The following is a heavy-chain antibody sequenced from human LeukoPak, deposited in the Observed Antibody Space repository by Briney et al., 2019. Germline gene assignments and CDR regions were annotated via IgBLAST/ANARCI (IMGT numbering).Heavy chain of an antibody. CDR2: IKEDGSEK. CDR1: GFMFSSYW. CDR3: AKDINSSGWYYFDY. J-gene: IGHJ4*02. D-gene: IGHD6-19*01. Sequence: GGSLRLSCAASGFMFSSYWMSWVRQAPGKGLEWVADIKEDGSEKSYVDSVKGRLTISRDNAKNSLYLQMNSLRAEDMALYYCAKDINSSGWYYFDYWGQGTLVTVSS. V-gene: IGHV3-7*03.